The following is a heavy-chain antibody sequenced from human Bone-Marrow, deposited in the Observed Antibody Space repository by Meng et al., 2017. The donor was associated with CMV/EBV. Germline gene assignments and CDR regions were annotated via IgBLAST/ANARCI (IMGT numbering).Heavy chain of an antibody. CDR2: IYGSGSA. D-gene: IGHD6-19*01. CDR1: GGSFSDYY. CDR3: AREQWLAHHFDY. J-gene: IGHJ4*02. V-gene: IGHV4-59*01. Sequence: SETLSLTCSASGGSFSDYYWTCIRQPPGKGLEWIGYIYGSGSANYNPPLKSRVTMSVDTSNRHFSLKLSSVTATDTAVYYCAREQWLAHHFDYWGQGALVTVSS.